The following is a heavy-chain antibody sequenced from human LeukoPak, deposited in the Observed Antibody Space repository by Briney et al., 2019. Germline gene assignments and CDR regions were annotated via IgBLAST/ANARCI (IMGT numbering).Heavy chain of an antibody. CDR2: IYYSGST. CDR3: ARGGSGWYKGWFDP. Sequence: PSETLSLTCTVSGGSISSYYWSWIRQPPGKGLEWIGYIYYSGSTNHNPSLKSRVTISVDTSKNQFSLKLSSVTAADTAVYYCARGGSGWYKGWFDPWGLGTLVTVSS. J-gene: IGHJ5*02. CDR1: GGSISSYY. D-gene: IGHD6-19*01. V-gene: IGHV4-59*01.